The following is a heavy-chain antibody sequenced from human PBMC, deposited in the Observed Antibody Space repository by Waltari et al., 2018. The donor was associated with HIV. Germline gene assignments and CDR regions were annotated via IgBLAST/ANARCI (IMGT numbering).Heavy chain of an antibody. Sequence: EVQLVESGGGLVQPGGSLRLSCTASGLPFSGHSMNWVRQAPGKGLEWVSYISSSGGAIHYADSVKGRFTISRDFAKNSLYLQMNSLRAEDTAVYYCARDEMATMGGYWGQGTLVTVSS. V-gene: IGHV3-48*04. D-gene: IGHD2-15*01. CDR2: ISSSGGAI. CDR3: ARDEMATMGGY. CDR1: GLPFSGHS. J-gene: IGHJ4*02.